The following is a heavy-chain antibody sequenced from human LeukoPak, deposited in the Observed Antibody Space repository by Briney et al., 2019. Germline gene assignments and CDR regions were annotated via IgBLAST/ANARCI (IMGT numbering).Heavy chain of an antibody. CDR1: GFXFSSYG. V-gene: IGHV3-30*18. Sequence: PGGSLRLSCAASGFXFSSYGMHWVRQAPGKGLQWVAVASYDGSNKYYADSVKGRFTISRDNSKNTLYLQMNNLRAEDTAVYYCAKEEATADYYHYGMDVWGQGTTVTVSS. D-gene: IGHD2-21*02. CDR3: AKEEATADYYHYGMDV. CDR2: ASYDGSNK. J-gene: IGHJ6*02.